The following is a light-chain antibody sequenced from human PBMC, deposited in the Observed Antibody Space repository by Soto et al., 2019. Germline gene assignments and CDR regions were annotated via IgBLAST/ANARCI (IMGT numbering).Light chain of an antibody. CDR2: WAS. V-gene: IGKV4-1*01. CDR1: QSLLYSSSNKNY. Sequence: DIVMTQSPDCLAVSLGERATIYCKSSQSLLYSSSNKNYLGWYQQKPGQSPKLLIYWASTRETGVPDRFRGSGSGTDFTLSISSLQAEDVAVYYCQQYYSAPLTFGGGTKVEIK. CDR3: QQYYSAPLT. J-gene: IGKJ4*01.